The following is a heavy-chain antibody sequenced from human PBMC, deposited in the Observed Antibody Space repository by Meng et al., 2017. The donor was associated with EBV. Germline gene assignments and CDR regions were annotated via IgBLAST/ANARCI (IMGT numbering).Heavy chain of an antibody. Sequence: TLKGPVPQQLKPHQPLLLTFTLPGISVTTSGVGVGWIRQPPGKALEWLAVIYWDDAKRYSPSLKNRLTITKDTSKNQVVLTMANMDPVDTATYFCAHSKYYSDSGGYWDYFDDWGQGTLVTVSS. CDR3: AHSKYYSDSGGYWDYFDD. J-gene: IGHJ4*02. CDR1: GISVTTSGVG. D-gene: IGHD3-10*01. CDR2: IYWDDAK. V-gene: IGHV2-5*02.